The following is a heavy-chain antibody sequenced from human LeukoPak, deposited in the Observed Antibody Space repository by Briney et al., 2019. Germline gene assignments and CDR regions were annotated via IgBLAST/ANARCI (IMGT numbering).Heavy chain of an antibody. Sequence: GGSLRLSCAASGFTASSNYMSCVRQAPGKGLEWVSVIYSGGSTYCAESVKGRFTICRNNSKNALYLQMNSPRAEDKAVYYRARDSGYWGQGTLVTVSS. J-gene: IGHJ4*02. CDR2: IYSGGST. V-gene: IGHV3-66*01. D-gene: IGHD6-25*01. CDR1: GFTASSNY. CDR3: ARDSGY.